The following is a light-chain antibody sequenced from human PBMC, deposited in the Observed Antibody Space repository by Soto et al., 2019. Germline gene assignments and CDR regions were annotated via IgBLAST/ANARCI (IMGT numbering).Light chain of an antibody. CDR3: QQSYSIPWT. V-gene: IGKV1-39*01. CDR1: QDISTY. CDR2: GAS. J-gene: IGKJ1*01. Sequence: DIQMTQSPSSLSASLGDRVTITCRANQDISTYLNWYQLKPGKAPKLLIYGASSLQSGVPSRFSGSASGTDFTLTISSLQLEDCAVYSCQQSYSIPWTFGQGTKVEMK.